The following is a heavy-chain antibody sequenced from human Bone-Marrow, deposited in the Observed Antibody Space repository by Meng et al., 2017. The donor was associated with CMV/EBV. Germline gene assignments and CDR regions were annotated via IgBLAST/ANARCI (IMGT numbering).Heavy chain of an antibody. J-gene: IGHJ4*02. Sequence: GGSLRLSCTASGFTFGDYAMSWVRQAPGKGLEWVGFIRSKAYGGTTEYAASVKGRFTISRDDSKSIAYLQMNSLKTEDTAVYYCTSLPYSSSRSFEYWGKGTLVTVSS. CDR3: TSLPYSSSRSFEY. D-gene: IGHD6-6*01. V-gene: IGHV3-49*04. CDR1: GFTFGDYA. CDR2: IRSKAYGGTT.